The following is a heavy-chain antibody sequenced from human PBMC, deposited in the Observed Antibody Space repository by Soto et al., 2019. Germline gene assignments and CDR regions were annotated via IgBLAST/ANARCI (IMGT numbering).Heavy chain of an antibody. V-gene: IGHV3-23*01. CDR2: ISGSGGST. J-gene: IGHJ4*02. D-gene: IGHD3-10*01. CDR3: AKLDGSGSSRADY. CDR1: GFTFSSYA. Sequence: EVQLLESGGGLVQPGGSLRLSCAASGFTFSSYAMSWVRQAPGKGLEWVSAISGSGGSTYYADSVKGRFTISRDNSKNTLYLQRNSLRAEDTAVYYCAKLDGSGSSRADYWGQGTLVTVSS.